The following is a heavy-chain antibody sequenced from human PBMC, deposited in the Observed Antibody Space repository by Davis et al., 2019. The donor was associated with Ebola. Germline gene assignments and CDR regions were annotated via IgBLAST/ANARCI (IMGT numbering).Heavy chain of an antibody. Sequence: GGSLRLSCAASGFTFSSYGMHWVRQAPGKGLEWVAVIWYDGSNKYYADSVKGRFTISRDNAKNSLYLQMNSLRAEDTAVYYCARDWITMVRGVIIGLDYYGMDVWGQGTTVTVSS. D-gene: IGHD3-10*01. V-gene: IGHV3-33*08. CDR3: ARDWITMVRGVIIGLDYYGMDV. J-gene: IGHJ6*02. CDR2: IWYDGSNK. CDR1: GFTFSSYG.